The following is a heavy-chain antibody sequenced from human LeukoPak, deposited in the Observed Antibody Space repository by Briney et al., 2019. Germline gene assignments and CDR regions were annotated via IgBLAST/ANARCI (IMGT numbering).Heavy chain of an antibody. CDR1: GYTFTCYY. CDR3: GIAALFSGAFDI. V-gene: IGHV1-2*02. D-gene: IGHD6-6*01. Sequence: GASVKVSCKASGYTFTCYYMHWVRQAPGQGLEWMGWINPNSGGTNYAQKFQGRVTMTRDTSISTAYMELSRLRSDDTAVYYCGIAALFSGAFDIWGQGTMVTVSS. J-gene: IGHJ3*02. CDR2: INPNSGGT.